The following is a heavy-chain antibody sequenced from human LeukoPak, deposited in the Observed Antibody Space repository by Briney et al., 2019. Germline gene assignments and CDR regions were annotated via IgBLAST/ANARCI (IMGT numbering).Heavy chain of an antibody. D-gene: IGHD2-15*01. CDR3: ARGVVVAATLGLLDY. CDR2: IYYSGST. V-gene: IGHV4-59*01. CDR1: GGSISSYY. Sequence: PSETLSLTCTVSGGSISSYYWSWIRQPPGKGLEWIGYIYYSGSTNYNPSLKSRVTISVDTSKNQFSLKLSSVTAADTAVYYCARGVVVAATLGLLDYWGQGTLVTVSS. J-gene: IGHJ4*02.